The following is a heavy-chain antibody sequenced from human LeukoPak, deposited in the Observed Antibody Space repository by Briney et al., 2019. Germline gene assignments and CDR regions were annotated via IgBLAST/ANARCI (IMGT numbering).Heavy chain of an antibody. J-gene: IGHJ4*02. Sequence: GGSLRLSCAASGFTFTTYWMGWVRQAPGKGLEWVANIKQDGSEKYYGDSVKGRFTISRDNAKNSLSLQMNSLRAEDTAVYYCASSIVATIKLCYWGQGTLVTVSS. CDR1: GFTFTTYW. CDR2: IKQDGSEK. D-gene: IGHD5-12*01. CDR3: ASSIVATIKLCY. V-gene: IGHV3-7*01.